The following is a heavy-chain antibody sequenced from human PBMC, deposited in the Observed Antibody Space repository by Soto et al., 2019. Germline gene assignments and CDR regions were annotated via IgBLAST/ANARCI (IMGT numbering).Heavy chain of an antibody. J-gene: IGHJ5*02. V-gene: IGHV1-2*02. D-gene: IGHD3-22*01. CDR2: INPNSGGT. CDR1: GYSFAGYY. CDR3: ARGYYYDSSGFNWFDP. Sequence: ASVKVSCKASGYSFAGYYMHWVREAPGQGLEWRGWINPNSGGTNFAQKSQGRVTMTRDTSISTAYMELSRLISDDTAVYYCARGYYYDSSGFNWFDPWGQGTLVTVSS.